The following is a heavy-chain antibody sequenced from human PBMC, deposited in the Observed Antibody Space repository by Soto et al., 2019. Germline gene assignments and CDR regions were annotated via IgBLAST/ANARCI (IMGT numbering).Heavy chain of an antibody. CDR3: ARDNRGGYCSGGSCYSGDY. V-gene: IGHV4-34*09. J-gene: IGHJ4*02. CDR1: GGSFSGYY. CDR2: INHSGST. D-gene: IGHD2-15*01. Sequence: PSETLSLTCAVYGGSFSGYYWSWIRQPPGKGLEWIGDINHSGSTNYNPSLKSRVTISVDTSKNQFSLKLSSVTAADTAVYYCARDNRGGYCSGGSCYSGDYWGQGTLVTVSS.